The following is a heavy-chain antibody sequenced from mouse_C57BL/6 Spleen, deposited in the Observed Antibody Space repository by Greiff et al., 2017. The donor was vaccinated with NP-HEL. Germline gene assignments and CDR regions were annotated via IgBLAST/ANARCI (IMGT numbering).Heavy chain of an antibody. J-gene: IGHJ2*01. CDR1: GFTFSDYG. Sequence: EVKLMESGGGLVKPGGSLKLSCAASGFTFSDYGMHWVRQAPEKGLEWVAYISSGSSTIYYADTVKGRFTISRDNAKNTLFLQMTSLRSEDTAMYYCARSYYGSSYVLFDYWGQGTTLTVSS. D-gene: IGHD1-1*01. V-gene: IGHV5-17*01. CDR3: ARSYYGSSYVLFDY. CDR2: ISSGSSTI.